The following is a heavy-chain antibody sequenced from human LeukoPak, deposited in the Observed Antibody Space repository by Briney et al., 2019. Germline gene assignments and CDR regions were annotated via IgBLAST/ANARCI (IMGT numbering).Heavy chain of an antibody. CDR1: GFVFGDAD. CDR2: IRRKASGGAT. Sequence: GGSLRLSCTGSGFVFGDADMSWVHQAPGKGLDWVGFIRRKASGGATQYAASVKGRFTISRDDSKSIAYLQMNSLRTEDTAVCYCTRALASDYWGQGTLVTVSS. CDR3: TRALASDY. V-gene: IGHV3-49*04. J-gene: IGHJ4*02.